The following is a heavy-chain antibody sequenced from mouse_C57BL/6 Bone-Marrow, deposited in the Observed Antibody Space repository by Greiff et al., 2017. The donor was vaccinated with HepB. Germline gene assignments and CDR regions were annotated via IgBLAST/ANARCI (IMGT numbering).Heavy chain of an antibody. CDR2: IRSKSNNYAT. J-gene: IGHJ3*01. CDR1: GFSFNTYA. CDR3: VRQRDYDDGFAY. Sequence: EVQVVESGGGLVQPKGSLKLSCAASGFSFNTYAMNWVRQAPGKGLEWVARIRSKSNNYATYYADSVKDRFTISRDDSESMLYLQMNNLKTEDTAMYYCVRQRDYDDGFAYWGQGTLVTVSA. V-gene: IGHV10-1*01. D-gene: IGHD2-4*01.